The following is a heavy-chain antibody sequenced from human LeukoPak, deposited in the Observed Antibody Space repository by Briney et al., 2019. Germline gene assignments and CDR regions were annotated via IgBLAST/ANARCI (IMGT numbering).Heavy chain of an antibody. J-gene: IGHJ4*02. CDR1: GGSISSGDYY. D-gene: IGHD5-24*01. CDR2: IYYSGST. Sequence: SETLPLTCTVSGGSISSGDYYWSWIRQPPGKGLEWIGYIYYSGSTYYNPSLKSRVTISVDTSKNQFSLKLSSVTAADTAVYYCAGLPQRWFQRTDYWGQGTLVTVSS. V-gene: IGHV4-30-4*01. CDR3: AGLPQRWFQRTDY.